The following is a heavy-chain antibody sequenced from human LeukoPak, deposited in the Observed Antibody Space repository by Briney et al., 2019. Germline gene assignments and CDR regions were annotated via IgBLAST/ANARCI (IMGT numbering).Heavy chain of an antibody. CDR2: ISYDGSNK. CDR1: GFTFSSYA. Sequence: GGSLRLSCAASGFTFSSYAMHWVRQAPGKGLEWVAVISYDGSNKYYADSVKGRFTISRDNSKNTLYLQMNSLRAEDTAVYYCARDHLSVIAAAGPGTAFQHWGQGTLVTVSS. CDR3: ARDHLSVIAAAGPGTAFQH. V-gene: IGHV3-30-3*01. D-gene: IGHD6-13*01. J-gene: IGHJ1*01.